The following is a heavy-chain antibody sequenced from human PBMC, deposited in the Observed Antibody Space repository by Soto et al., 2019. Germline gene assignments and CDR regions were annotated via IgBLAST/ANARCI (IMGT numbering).Heavy chain of an antibody. V-gene: IGHV4-4*02. Sequence: QVQLQESGPGLVKPSGTLSLTCAVSSDSISRNNWWSWVRQPPGKGLEWIGEIYYSGSTNYNPSLKSRVTISVDKSKNQFSLNLTSVTAADTAVYYCVRVLLCSATTCYSRSIDVWGQGTMVTVSS. CDR1: SDSISRNNW. D-gene: IGHD2-15*01. J-gene: IGHJ3*01. CDR3: VRVLLCSATTCYSRSIDV. CDR2: IYYSGST.